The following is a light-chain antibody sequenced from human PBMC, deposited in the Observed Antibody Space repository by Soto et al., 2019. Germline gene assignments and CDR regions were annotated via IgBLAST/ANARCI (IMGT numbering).Light chain of an antibody. Sequence: QSVLTQPPSVSGAPGQRVAISCSGSSSNIGAGYDVHWYQLLPGTAPKLLIYRNSNRPSGVPDRFSGSKSGTSASLAITGLQAEDEADYYCQSYDSSLSGYVFGSGTKLTVL. J-gene: IGLJ1*01. CDR2: RNS. CDR1: SSNIGAGYD. V-gene: IGLV1-40*01. CDR3: QSYDSSLSGYV.